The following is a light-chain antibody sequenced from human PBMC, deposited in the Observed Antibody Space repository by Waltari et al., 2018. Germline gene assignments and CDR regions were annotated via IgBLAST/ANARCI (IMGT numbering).Light chain of an antibody. J-gene: IGKJ5*01. CDR2: DAS. V-gene: IGKV1D-12*01. CDR3: QETNTFPIT. Sequence: DIQMTQSPSSVSASVGDTVTITCRASQEIINQLTWYQQKTGKAPKFLIYDASTLESGVPSRFSGSGSGTDFTLTVRSLQPEDFATYYCQETNTFPITFGQGTRLEIK. CDR1: QEIINQ.